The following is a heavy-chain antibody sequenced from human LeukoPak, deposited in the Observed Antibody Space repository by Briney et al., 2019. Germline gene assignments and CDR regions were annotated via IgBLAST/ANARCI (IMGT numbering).Heavy chain of an antibody. CDR1: GGSISSYY. D-gene: IGHD6-19*01. V-gene: IGHV4-59*01. CDR2: IYYSGST. Sequence: SETLSLTCTVSGGSISSYYWSWIRQPPAKGLEWIGYIYYSGSTNYNPSLKSRVTISVDTSKNQFSLKLSSVTAADTAVYYCTGIAVAGTVVDYWGQGTLVTVSS. CDR3: TGIAVAGTVVDY. J-gene: IGHJ4*02.